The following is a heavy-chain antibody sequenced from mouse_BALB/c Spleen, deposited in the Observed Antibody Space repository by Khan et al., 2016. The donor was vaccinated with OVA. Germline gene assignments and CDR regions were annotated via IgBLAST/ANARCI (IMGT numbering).Heavy chain of an antibody. Sequence: QVQLQQSGAELMKPGASVKISCKATGYSFRSYWMEWVKQRPGHGLEWIGEILPGTGGTNYNEKFKGKATFTADTSSNTAYMQLSSLTSEDCAVYSCARPYYADYWGQGTTLSVSS. J-gene: IGHJ2*01. V-gene: IGHV1-9*01. CDR2: ILPGTGGT. CDR1: GYSFRSYW. D-gene: IGHD2-10*01. CDR3: ARPYYADY.